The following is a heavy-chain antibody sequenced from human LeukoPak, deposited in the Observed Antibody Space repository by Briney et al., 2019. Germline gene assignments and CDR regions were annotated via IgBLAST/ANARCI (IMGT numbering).Heavy chain of an antibody. J-gene: IGHJ4*02. CDR2: IYYSGST. Sequence: SETLSLTCTVSGGSISSSSYYWGWIRQPPGKGLEWIGSIYYSGSTYYNPSLKSRVTISVDTSKNQFSLKLSSVTAADTAVYYCARALYYDAMRYWGQGTLVTVSS. V-gene: IGHV4-39*01. CDR1: GGSISSSSYY. D-gene: IGHD5-12*01. CDR3: ARALYYDAMRY.